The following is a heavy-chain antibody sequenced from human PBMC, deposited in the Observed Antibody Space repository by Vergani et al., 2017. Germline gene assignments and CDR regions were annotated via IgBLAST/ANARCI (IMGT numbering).Heavy chain of an antibody. J-gene: IGHJ5*02. CDR2: IYYSGSS. V-gene: IGHV4-59*01. CDR1: GGSISSYY. D-gene: IGHD3-22*01. CDR3: ARGGPSFYYDSSGFPKWFDP. Sequence: QVQLQESGPGLVKSSETLSLTCTVSGGSISSYYWSWIRQPPGKGLEWIGFIYYSGSSNSNPSLRSRVPISVDTSKNQFSLKLSSVTAADTAVYYCARGGPSFYYDSSGFPKWFDPWGQGTLVTVSS.